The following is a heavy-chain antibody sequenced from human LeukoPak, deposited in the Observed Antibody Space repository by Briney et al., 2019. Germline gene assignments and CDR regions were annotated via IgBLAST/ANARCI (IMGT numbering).Heavy chain of an antibody. CDR3: TKEPLLRVSYNCFDP. V-gene: IGHV3-23*01. D-gene: IGHD3-9*01. J-gene: IGHJ5*02. Sequence: GGSLRLSCAASGFTFSSYAMSWVRQAPGKGLEWVSAISGSGGTTYYADSVKGRFTISRDNSKNTLYLQMNSLRAEDTAVYYCTKEPLLRVSYNCFDPWGQGTLVTVSS. CDR2: ISGSGGTT. CDR1: GFTFSSYA.